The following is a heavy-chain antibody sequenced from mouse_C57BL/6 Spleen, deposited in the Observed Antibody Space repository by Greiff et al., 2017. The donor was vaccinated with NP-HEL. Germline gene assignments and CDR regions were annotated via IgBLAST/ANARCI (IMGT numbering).Heavy chain of an antibody. D-gene: IGHD1-1*01. J-gene: IGHJ2*01. Sequence: VQPQQSGPELVKPGASVTISCKASGYAFSSSWMNWVKQRPGKGLEWIGRIYPGDGDTTYNGKFKGKATLTADKSSSTAYMQLSSLTSEDAAVYFCAREGTVPFLDYWGQGTTLTVSS. CDR2: IYPGDGDT. CDR3: AREGTVPFLDY. CDR1: GYAFSSSW. V-gene: IGHV1-82*01.